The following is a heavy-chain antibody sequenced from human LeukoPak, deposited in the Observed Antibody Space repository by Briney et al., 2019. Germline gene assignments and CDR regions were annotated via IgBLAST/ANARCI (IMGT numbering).Heavy chain of an antibody. D-gene: IGHD3-22*01. CDR1: GGSISSYY. CDR2: IYYSGST. V-gene: IGHV4-59*12. J-gene: IGHJ4*02. CDR3: ARKPIVNSAWYYFDY. Sequence: SETLSLTCTVSGGSISSYYWSWIRQPPGKGLEWIGYIYYSGSTNYNPSLKSRVTISVDTSKNQFSLKLCSVTAADTAVYYCARKPIVNSAWYYFDYWGQGTLVTVSS.